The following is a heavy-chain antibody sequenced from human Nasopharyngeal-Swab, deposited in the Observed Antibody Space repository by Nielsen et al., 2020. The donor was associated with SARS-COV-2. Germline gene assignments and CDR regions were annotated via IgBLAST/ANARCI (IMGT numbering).Heavy chain of an antibody. CDR2: IAHDASNE. CDR3: ARDAPAHYGAFY. Sequence: ARQAPGKGLEWVAFIAHDASNEYYGDSVKGRFSISRDSSKNTLYLQMDSLRGEDTAVYYCARDAPAHYGAFYWGRGTPVTVSS. J-gene: IGHJ4*02. D-gene: IGHD4-17*01. V-gene: IGHV3-30*03.